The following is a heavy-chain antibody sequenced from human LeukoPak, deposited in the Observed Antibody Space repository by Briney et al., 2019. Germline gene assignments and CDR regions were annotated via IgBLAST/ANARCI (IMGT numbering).Heavy chain of an antibody. CDR2: ISYDGSNK. D-gene: IGHD3-16*02. CDR3: AKENILTFGGVIDPGYDS. CDR1: GFTFSTYG. V-gene: IGHV3-30*18. J-gene: IGHJ4*02. Sequence: GGSLRLSCAASGFTFSTYGMHWVRQAPGKGLEWVAFISYDGSNKYYRDSVKGRFTISRDNSKNTLYLQMNSLRAEDTALYYCAKENILTFGGVIDPGYDSWGQGTLVTVSS.